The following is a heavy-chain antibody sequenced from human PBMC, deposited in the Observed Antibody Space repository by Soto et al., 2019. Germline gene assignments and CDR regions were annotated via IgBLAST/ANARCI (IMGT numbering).Heavy chain of an antibody. D-gene: IGHD6-19*01. CDR3: ARHAVHGYFDY. V-gene: IGHV4-59*08. CDR2: IYYSGST. CDR1: GGSISSYY. Sequence: SETLSLTCTVSGGSISSYYWSWIRQPPGRGLEWIGYIYYSGSTNYNPSLKSRVTISVDTSKNQFSLKLSSVTAADTAVYYCARHAVHGYFDYWGQGTLVTVSS. J-gene: IGHJ4*02.